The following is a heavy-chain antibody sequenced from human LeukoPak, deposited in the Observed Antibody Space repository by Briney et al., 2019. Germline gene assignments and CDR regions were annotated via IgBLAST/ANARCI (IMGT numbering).Heavy chain of an antibody. CDR3: ARTAGDFDY. CDR2: MNPKSGNT. D-gene: IGHD3-16*01. V-gene: IGHV1-8*01. J-gene: IGHJ4*02. CDR1: GYTFTTYD. Sequence: ASVKVSCKASGYTFTTYDINWVRQATGQGLEWMGWMNPKSGNTGYAQKFQGRVTMTRDTSISTAYMELSSLISDDTAMCYCARTAGDFDYWGQGTLVTVSS.